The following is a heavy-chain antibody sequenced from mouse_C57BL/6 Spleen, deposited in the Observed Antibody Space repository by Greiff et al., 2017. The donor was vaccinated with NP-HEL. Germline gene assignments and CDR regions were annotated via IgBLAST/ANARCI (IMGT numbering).Heavy chain of an antibody. J-gene: IGHJ1*03. CDR1: GFNIKDYY. V-gene: IGHV14-2*01. D-gene: IGHD2-1*01. CDR2: IDPEDGDT. CDR3: ARVGNLWYFDV. Sequence: VQLQQSGAELVKPGASVKLSCTASGFNIKDYYMPWVKQRTEQGLEWIGRIDPEDGDTKYAPKFQGKATITADTASNTAYLQLSSLTSEDTAVYYCARVGNLWYFDVWGTGTTVTVSS.